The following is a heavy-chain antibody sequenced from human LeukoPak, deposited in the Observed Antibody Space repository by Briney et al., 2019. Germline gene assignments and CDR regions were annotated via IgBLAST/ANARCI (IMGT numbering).Heavy chain of an antibody. V-gene: IGHV3-11*01. CDR2: INIGGTNT. CDR1: GFTCNDYY. J-gene: IGHJ5*02. CDR3: ATDGAGFDT. Sequence: PGGSLRRYAAGSGFTCNDYYMSWLRQAPGKGLEWLSYINIGGTNTPQADSVKGRFTISRDKAKKYLYLEMNNLSAAATAVYYCATDGAGFDTWGQGVLVTVSS.